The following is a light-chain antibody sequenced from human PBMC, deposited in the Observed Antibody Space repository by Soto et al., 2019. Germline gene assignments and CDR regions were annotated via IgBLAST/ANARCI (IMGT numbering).Light chain of an antibody. CDR1: QGISSY. V-gene: IGKV1-9*01. CDR2: AAS. J-gene: IGKJ3*01. CDR3: QQLNIYPFT. Sequence: DIQLTQSPSFLSASVGDRVTITCRASQGISSYLAWYQQKPGKAPKLLIYAASTLQSGVPSRFSGSGSGTEFTLTISSLQPEDFATYSCQQLNIYPFTFGPGTKVDIK.